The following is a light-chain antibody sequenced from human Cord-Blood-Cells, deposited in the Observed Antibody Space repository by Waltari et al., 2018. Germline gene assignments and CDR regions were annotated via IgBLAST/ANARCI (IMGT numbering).Light chain of an antibody. CDR1: SSDVGGYHY. V-gene: IGLV2-14*01. CDR3: SSYTSSSTVV. Sequence: QSALTQPASVSVSPGQSITISCTGTSSDVGGYHYVSWYQQPPGKAPKLMIYDVSKRPSGVSNRFSGSKSGNTASLTISGLQAEDEADYYCSSYTSSSTVVFGGGTKLTVL. J-gene: IGLJ2*01. CDR2: DVS.